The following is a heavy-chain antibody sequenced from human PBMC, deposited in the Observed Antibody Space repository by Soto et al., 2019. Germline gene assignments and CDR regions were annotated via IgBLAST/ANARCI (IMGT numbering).Heavy chain of an antibody. D-gene: IGHD3-10*01. CDR3: ARDLGVPGAYYYYMDV. Sequence: ASVKVSCKASGYTFTSYGISWVRQAPGQGLEWMGWISAYNGNTNYAQKLQGRVTMTTDTSTSTAYMELRSLRSDDTAVYYCARDLGVPGAYYYYMDVWGKGTTVTVSS. V-gene: IGHV1-18*01. J-gene: IGHJ6*03. CDR1: GYTFTSYG. CDR2: ISAYNGNT.